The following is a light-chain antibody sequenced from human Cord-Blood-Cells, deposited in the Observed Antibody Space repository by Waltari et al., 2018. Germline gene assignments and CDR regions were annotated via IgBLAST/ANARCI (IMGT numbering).Light chain of an antibody. V-gene: IGLV2-23*01. CDR1: SSDVGSHNL. J-gene: IGLJ3*02. CDR2: EGS. Sequence: QSALTQPAPVSGAPGPSITISCTGTSSDVGSHNLVAWYQQHPGKAPKLMIYEGSTRPSGVSNRFSGSKSGNTASLTISGLQAEDEADYYCCSYAGSWVFGGGTKLTVL. CDR3: CSYAGSWV.